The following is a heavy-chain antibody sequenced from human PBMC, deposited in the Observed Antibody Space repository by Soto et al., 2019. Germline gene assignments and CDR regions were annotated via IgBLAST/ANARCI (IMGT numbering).Heavy chain of an antibody. D-gene: IGHD2-15*01. CDR2: ISSGSSYT. CDR3: AKILGYCSGGSCPEAFDI. J-gene: IGHJ3*02. Sequence: GGSLRLSCAASAFTFSDYYRSWIRQAPGQGLEWVSYISSGSSYTKYADSVKGRFTISRDNAKNSLYLQMNSLRAEDSAVYYCAKILGYCSGGSCPEAFDIWGQGTMVT. CDR1: AFTFSDYY. V-gene: IGHV3-11*06.